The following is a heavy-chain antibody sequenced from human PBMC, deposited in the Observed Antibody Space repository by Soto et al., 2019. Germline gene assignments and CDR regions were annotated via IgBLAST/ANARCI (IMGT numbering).Heavy chain of an antibody. CDR2: IYWNDDK. V-gene: IGHV2-5*01. D-gene: IGHD3-10*01. CDR3: AQTIWSMKVDY. CDR1: GFSLSTSGVG. Sequence: SGPTLVKPTQTLTLTCTFSGFSLSTSGVGVGWIRQPPGKALEWLALIYWNDDKRYSPSLKSRLTITKDTSKNQVVLTMTNMDPVDTATYYCAQTIWSMKVDYWGQGTLVTVSS. J-gene: IGHJ4*02.